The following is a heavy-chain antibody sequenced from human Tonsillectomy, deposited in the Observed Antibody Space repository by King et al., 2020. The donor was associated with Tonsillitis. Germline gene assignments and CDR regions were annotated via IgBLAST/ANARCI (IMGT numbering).Heavy chain of an antibody. CDR2: IYTSGST. V-gene: IGHV4-61*02. CDR1: GGSISSGSYY. CDR3: ASSSSGWPFDY. D-gene: IGHD6-19*01. Sequence: VQLQESGPGLVKPSQTLSLTCTVSGGSISSGSYYWSWIRQPAGKGLEWIGRIYTSGSTNYNPSLTSRVTISVDTSKNQFSLKLSSVTAADTAVYYCASSSSGWPFDYWGQGTLVTVSS. J-gene: IGHJ4*02.